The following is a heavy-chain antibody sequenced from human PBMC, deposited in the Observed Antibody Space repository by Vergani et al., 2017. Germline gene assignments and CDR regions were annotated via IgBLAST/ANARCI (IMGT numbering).Heavy chain of an antibody. CDR1: GGTFSSYA. J-gene: IGHJ4*02. D-gene: IGHD5-12*01. V-gene: IGHV1-69*04. CDR2: IIPILGIA. CDR3: ARLSGYNKYYFDY. Sequence: QVQLVQSGAEVKKPGSSVKVSCKASGGTFSSYAISWVRQAPGQGLEWMGRIIPILGIANYAQKFQGRVTITADKSTSTASMELSSLRSEDTAVYYCARLSGYNKYYFDYWGQGTLVTVSS.